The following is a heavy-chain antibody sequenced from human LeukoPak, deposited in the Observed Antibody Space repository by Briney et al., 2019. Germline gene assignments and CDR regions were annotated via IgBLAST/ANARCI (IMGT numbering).Heavy chain of an antibody. D-gene: IGHD3-22*01. CDR1: GYSISSGYY. CDR2: IYHSGST. J-gene: IGHJ5*02. CDR3: AREEEDYYDSSGLFDP. Sequence: PSETLSLTCAVSGYSISSGYYWGWIRQPPGKGLEWIGSIYHSGSTYYNPSLKSRVTISVDTSKNQFSLKLSSVTAADTAVYYCAREEEDYYDSSGLFDPWGQGTLVTVSS. V-gene: IGHV4-38-2*02.